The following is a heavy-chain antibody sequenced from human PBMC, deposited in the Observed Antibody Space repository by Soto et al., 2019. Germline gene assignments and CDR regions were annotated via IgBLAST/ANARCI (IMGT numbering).Heavy chain of an antibody. J-gene: IGHJ4*02. Sequence: PGGSLRLSCSASGFTFSSYDMHWVRQGPGKGLEWVSAIGTAGDTNYAGSVKGRFTISRDNSKNTLYLQMNSLRAEDTAVYYCAKGLYSGSYFDYWGQGTLVTVSS. CDR2: IGTAGDT. CDR1: GFTFSSYD. V-gene: IGHV3-13*04. D-gene: IGHD1-26*01. CDR3: AKGLYSGSYFDY.